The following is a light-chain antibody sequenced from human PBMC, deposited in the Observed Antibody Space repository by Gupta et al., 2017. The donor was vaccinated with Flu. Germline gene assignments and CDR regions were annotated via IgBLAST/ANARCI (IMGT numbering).Light chain of an antibody. V-gene: IGKV3-11*01. J-gene: IGKJ2*01. CDR1: QSVSSY. Sequence: EIVLTQSPATLSLSPGERATLSCRASQSVSSYLAWYQQKPGQAPRLLIYDASNRATGIPARFSGSGSGTYVTLTISSLEPEDFAVYYCQQRSNWPPYTFGQGTKLEIK. CDR2: DAS. CDR3: QQRSNWPPYT.